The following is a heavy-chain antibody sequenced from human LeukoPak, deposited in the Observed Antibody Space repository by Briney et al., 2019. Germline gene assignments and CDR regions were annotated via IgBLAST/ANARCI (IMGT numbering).Heavy chain of an antibody. J-gene: IGHJ4*02. D-gene: IGHD5-24*01. Sequence: PGGSLRLSCAASGFTFSTYDMHWVRQAPGKGLEWVAVIWYDGSNINYGDSVKGRFAISRDNSRNTLYLQMNSLRAEDTALYYCAREPTTLNGYSVSRRHHYFDYWGQGTLVTVSS. CDR1: GFTFSTYD. V-gene: IGHV3-33*01. CDR2: IWYDGSNI. CDR3: AREPTTLNGYSVSRRHHYFDY.